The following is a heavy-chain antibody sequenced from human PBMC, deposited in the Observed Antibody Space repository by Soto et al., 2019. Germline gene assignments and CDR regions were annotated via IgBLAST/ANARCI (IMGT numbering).Heavy chain of an antibody. D-gene: IGHD3-10*01. CDR3: ARDRLLWFGEPRAMDV. V-gene: IGHV3-53*01. Sequence: GGSVRQCGVEAKIVDISNYRIRNNKTPEKGLEWVSVIYSGGSTYYADSVKGRFTISRDNSKNTLYLQMNSLRAEDTAVYYCARDRLLWFGEPRAMDVWGQGTTVTVSS. CDR2: IYSGGST. CDR1: KIVDISNY. J-gene: IGHJ6*02.